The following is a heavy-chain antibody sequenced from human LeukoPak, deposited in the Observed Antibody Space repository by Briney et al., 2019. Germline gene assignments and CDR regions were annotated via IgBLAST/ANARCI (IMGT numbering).Heavy chain of an antibody. CDR1: GFTFSSYA. J-gene: IGHJ3*02. Sequence: GGSLRLSCAASGFTFSSYAMSWVRQAPGKGLEWVSAISGSGGSTYYADSVKGRFTISRDNSKNTLYLQMNSLRAEDTAVYYCAKDVLYCSSTSWYDGDAFDIWGQGTMVTVSS. V-gene: IGHV3-23*01. CDR3: AKDVLYCSSTSWYDGDAFDI. D-gene: IGHD2-2*01. CDR2: ISGSGGST.